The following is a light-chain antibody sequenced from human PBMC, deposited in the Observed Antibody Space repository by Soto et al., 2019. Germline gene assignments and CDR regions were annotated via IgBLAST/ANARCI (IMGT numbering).Light chain of an antibody. CDR1: ASNIGTHA. V-gene: IGLV1-44*01. J-gene: IGLJ3*02. CDR3: ATWDDSLNAWV. Sequence: QSVLTQPPSVSGTPGQGVTLSCSGSASNIGTHAVSWYQHLPGTTPKVLMSSNNERPSGVSDRFSGSKSGTSASLAISGRQSGDEADYYCATWDDSLNAWVFGGGTKLTVL. CDR2: SNN.